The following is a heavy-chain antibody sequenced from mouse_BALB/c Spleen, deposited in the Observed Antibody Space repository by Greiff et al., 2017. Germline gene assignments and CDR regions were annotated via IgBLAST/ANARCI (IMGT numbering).Heavy chain of an antibody. CDR1: GFNIKDNY. V-gene: IGHV14-3*02. CDR3: ARGWEAMDY. D-gene: IGHD2-3*01. CDR2: IDPANGNT. Sequence: EVQLQQSGAELVKPGASVKLSCTASGFNIKDNYMHWVKQRPEQGLEWIGRIDPANGNTNYDPKFQGKATITADTSSNTAYLQLSSLTSEDTAVYYCARGWEAMDYWGQGTSVTVSS. J-gene: IGHJ4*01.